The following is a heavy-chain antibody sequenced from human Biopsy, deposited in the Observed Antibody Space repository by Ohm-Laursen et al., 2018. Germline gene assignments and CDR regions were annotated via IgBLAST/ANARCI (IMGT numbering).Heavy chain of an antibody. CDR1: GYIIDSNYY. Sequence: TLSLTCTVSGYIIDSNYYWGWIRQPPGKGLEWIGSILHNRGTFYNPSLQSRITIPVDTSKNQFSLKLISVTAADTAVYYCARDYSWDYWGQGILVTVSS. V-gene: IGHV4-38-2*02. CDR2: ILHNRGT. D-gene: IGHD2-15*01. J-gene: IGHJ4*02. CDR3: ARDYSWDY.